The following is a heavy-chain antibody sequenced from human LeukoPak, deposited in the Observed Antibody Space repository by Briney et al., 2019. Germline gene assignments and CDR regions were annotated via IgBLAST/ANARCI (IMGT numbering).Heavy chain of an antibody. Sequence: GGSLRLSCAASGFTFSSYSMNWVRQAPGKGLEWVSSISSSSSYIYYADSVKGRFTISRDNAKNSLYLQMNSLRAEDTAVYYCARESIAARPVYYYYMDVWGKGTTVTVSS. D-gene: IGHD6-6*01. J-gene: IGHJ6*03. CDR1: GFTFSSYS. CDR3: ARESIAARPVYYYYMDV. V-gene: IGHV3-21*01. CDR2: ISSSSSYI.